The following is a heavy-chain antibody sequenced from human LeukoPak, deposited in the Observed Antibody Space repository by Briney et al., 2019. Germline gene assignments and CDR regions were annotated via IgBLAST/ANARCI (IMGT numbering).Heavy chain of an antibody. Sequence: ASVKVSCKASGYTFTGYYMHWVRQAPGQGLEWMGWINPNSGGTNYAQKFQGRVTMTRDTSISTAYMELSRLRSDDTAVYYCERDSTLGYCTGGVCYWFDPWGQGTLVTVSS. CDR2: INPNSGGT. CDR3: ERDSTLGYCTGGVCYWFDP. V-gene: IGHV1-2*02. D-gene: IGHD2-8*02. CDR1: GYTFTGYY. J-gene: IGHJ5*02.